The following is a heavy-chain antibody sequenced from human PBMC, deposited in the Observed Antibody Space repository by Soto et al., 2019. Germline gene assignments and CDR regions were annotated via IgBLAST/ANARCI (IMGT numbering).Heavy chain of an antibody. D-gene: IGHD1-26*01. J-gene: IGHJ6*02. Sequence: SETLSLTCTVSGGSISSYYWSWIRQPPGKGLEWIGYIYYSGSTNYNPSLKSRVTISVDTSKNQFSLKLSSVTAADTAVYYCAREPAEVGATEDYYYYGMDVWGQGTTVTVSS. CDR2: IYYSGST. V-gene: IGHV4-59*01. CDR1: GGSISSYY. CDR3: AREPAEVGATEDYYYYGMDV.